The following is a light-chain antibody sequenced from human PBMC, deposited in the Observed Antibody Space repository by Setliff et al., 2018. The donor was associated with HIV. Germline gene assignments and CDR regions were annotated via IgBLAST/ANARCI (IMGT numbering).Light chain of an antibody. Sequence: QSVLAQPRSVSGSPGQSVTISCTGTTSDVGGYNFVSWYQHHPGKAPKLMIYDVIKRPSGVPDRFSGSKSGNTASLTISGLQAEDEADYYCCSYAGSRTLVFGTGTKVTVL. CDR3: CSYAGSRTLV. V-gene: IGLV2-11*01. CDR1: TSDVGGYNF. CDR2: DVI. J-gene: IGLJ1*01.